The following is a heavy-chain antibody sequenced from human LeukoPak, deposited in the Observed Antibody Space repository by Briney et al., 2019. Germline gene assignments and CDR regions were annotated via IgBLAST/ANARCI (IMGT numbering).Heavy chain of an antibody. V-gene: IGHV3-53*04. CDR1: GFTFSDYY. D-gene: IGHD2-15*01. Sequence: GGSLRLSCAASGFTFSDYYMSWIRQAPGKGLEWVSVIYSGGSTYYADSVKGRFTISRHNSKNTLYLQMNSLRAEDTAVYYCARALCSGGSCYEYYFDYWGQGTLVTVSS. CDR3: ARALCSGGSCYEYYFDY. CDR2: IYSGGST. J-gene: IGHJ4*02.